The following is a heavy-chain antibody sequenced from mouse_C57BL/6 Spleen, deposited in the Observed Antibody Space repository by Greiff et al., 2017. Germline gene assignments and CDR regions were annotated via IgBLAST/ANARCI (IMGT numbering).Heavy chain of an antibody. D-gene: IGHD1-1*01. CDR3: ARHEGWDYYGSSYDAMDY. V-gene: IGHV1-62-2*01. Sequence: QVQLQQSGAELVKPGASVKLSCKASGYTFTEYTIHWVKQRSVQGLEWLGWFYPGSGSIKYNEKFKDKATLTADKSSSTVYMELSRLTSEDSAVYFCARHEGWDYYGSSYDAMDYWGQGTSVTVSS. CDR1: GYTFTEYT. CDR2: FYPGSGSI. J-gene: IGHJ4*01.